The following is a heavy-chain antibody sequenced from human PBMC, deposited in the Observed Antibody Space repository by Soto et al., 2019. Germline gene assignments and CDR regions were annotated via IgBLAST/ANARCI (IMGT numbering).Heavy chain of an antibody. CDR2: INPNSGGT. Sequence: ASVKVSCKTSGYTFSDHYTHWVRQAPGQGLEWMGWINPNSGGTGYAEKFQGRVTMTRDTSISTAYMELNRLNSDDTAVYYCTTGPNWNDDPFDYWGQGTLVTVSS. V-gene: IGHV1-2*02. CDR1: GYTFSDHY. J-gene: IGHJ4*02. D-gene: IGHD1-1*01. CDR3: TTGPNWNDDPFDY.